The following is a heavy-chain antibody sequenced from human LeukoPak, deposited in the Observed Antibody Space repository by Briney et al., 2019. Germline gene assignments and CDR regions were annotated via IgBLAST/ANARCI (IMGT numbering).Heavy chain of an antibody. CDR1: GYTFTSYY. CDR2: INPSGGST. D-gene: IGHD3-22*01. J-gene: IGHJ4*02. V-gene: IGHV1-46*01. CDR3: ARDANFYDSSGYYSSYFDY. Sequence: ASVKVSCKASGYTFTSYYMHWVRQAPGQGLEWMGIINPSGGSTSYAQKFQGRVTMTRDTSTSTVYMELSSPRSEDTAVYYCARDANFYDSSGYYSSYFDYWGQGTLVTVSS.